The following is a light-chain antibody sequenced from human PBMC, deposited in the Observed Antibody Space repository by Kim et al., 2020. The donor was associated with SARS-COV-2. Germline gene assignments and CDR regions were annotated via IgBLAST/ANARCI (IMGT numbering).Light chain of an antibody. V-gene: IGLV4-69*01. Sequence: QLVLTQSPSASASLGASVKLTCTLSNDHTNYAIAWHQQQPGKGPRYLMTVNSDGSHRKGDVIPDRFSGSSSGTERYLTISSLQSEDEADYYCQTWGTGFQVFGGGTQLTVL. J-gene: IGLJ3*02. CDR2: VNSDGSH. CDR3: QTWGTGFQV. CDR1: NDHTNYA.